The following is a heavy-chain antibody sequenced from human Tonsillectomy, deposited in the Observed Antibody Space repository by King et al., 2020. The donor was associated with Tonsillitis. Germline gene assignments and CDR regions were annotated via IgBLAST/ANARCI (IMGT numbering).Heavy chain of an antibody. J-gene: IGHJ4*02. D-gene: IGHD6-13*01. CDR1: GFTFSNAW. CDR2: IKSKTDGGTT. CDR3: TTGVAAAAVSIDY. Sequence: EVQLVESGGGLVKPGGSLRLSCVVSGFTFSNAWMSWVRQAPGKGLEWVGRIKSKTDGGTTDYAAPVKGRFTISRDDSKNTLYLQMNSLKTEDTAVYYCTTGVAAAAVSIDYWGQGTLVTVSS. V-gene: IGHV3-15*01.